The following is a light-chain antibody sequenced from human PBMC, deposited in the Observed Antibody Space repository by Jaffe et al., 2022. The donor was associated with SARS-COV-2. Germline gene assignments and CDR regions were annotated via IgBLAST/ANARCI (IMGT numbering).Light chain of an antibody. CDR3: QQGYVTPIT. V-gene: IGKV1-39*01. CDR2: TTS. J-gene: IGKJ5*01. CDR1: QSISMY. Sequence: DIQMTQFPSSLSASVGDRVTITCRASQSISMYLNWWQQRPGKAPTLLIYTTSNLQSGVPSRFSGSGSGTDFTLTISSLQPEDFASYYCQQGYVTPITFGQGTRLEI.